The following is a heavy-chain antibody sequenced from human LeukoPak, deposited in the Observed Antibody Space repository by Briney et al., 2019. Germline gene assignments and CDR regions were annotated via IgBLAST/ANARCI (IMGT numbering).Heavy chain of an antibody. J-gene: IGHJ4*02. Sequence: SETLSFTCTVSGGSISSGDYYWSWIRQPPGKGLEWIGYIYYSGSTYYNPSLKSRVTISVDTSKNQFSLKLSSVTAADTAVYYCARQMATITGSFDYWGQGTLVTVSS. V-gene: IGHV4-30-4*02. CDR1: GGSISSGDYY. CDR3: ARQMATITGSFDY. CDR2: IYYSGST. D-gene: IGHD5-12*01.